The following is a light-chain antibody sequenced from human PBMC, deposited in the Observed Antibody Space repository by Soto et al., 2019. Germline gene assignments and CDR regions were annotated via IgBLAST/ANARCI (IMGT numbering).Light chain of an antibody. V-gene: IGLV3-9*01. CDR3: QVWDSSHVV. CDR1: NIGSKN. J-gene: IGLJ2*01. CDR2: RDS. Sequence: SYELTQPLSVSVALGQTARITCGGNNIGSKNVHCYPQKQGQPPVRVINRDSNRPSGIPERFSGSNSGNTATLTISRAQAGDEADYYCQVWDSSHVVFGGGTKLTVL.